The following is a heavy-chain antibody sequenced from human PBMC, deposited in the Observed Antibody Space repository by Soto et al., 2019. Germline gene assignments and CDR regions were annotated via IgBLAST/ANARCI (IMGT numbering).Heavy chain of an antibody. CDR1: GLTFRTFA. D-gene: IGHD3-9*01. Sequence: GGSLRLSCTVSGLTFRTFAMSWVRQAPGKGLEWVSTISGSGAGTYYADSVKGRFTMSRDNSKNTLYLQMNSLRAEDRAVYYCLKHNGLRFDNYCFDYWGQGTLVPVSS. CDR3: LKHNGLRFDNYCFDY. J-gene: IGHJ4*01. V-gene: IGHV3-23*01. CDR2: ISGSGAGT.